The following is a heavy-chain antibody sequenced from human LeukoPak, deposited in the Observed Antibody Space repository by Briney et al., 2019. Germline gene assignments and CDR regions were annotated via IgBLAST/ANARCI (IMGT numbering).Heavy chain of an antibody. J-gene: IGHJ6*03. CDR2: ISSSSSYI. Sequence: PWGSLRLSCAASGFTFSSYSMNWVRQAPGKGLEWVSSISSSSSYIYYADSVKGRFTISRDNAKNSLYLQMNSLRAEDTAVYYCAREVVVPAAARHYYYYYYMDVWGKGTTVTVSS. CDR3: AREVVVPAAARHYYYYYYMDV. D-gene: IGHD2-2*01. V-gene: IGHV3-21*01. CDR1: GFTFSSYS.